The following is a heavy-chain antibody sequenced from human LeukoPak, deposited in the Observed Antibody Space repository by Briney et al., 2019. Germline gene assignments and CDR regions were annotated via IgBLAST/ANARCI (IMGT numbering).Heavy chain of an antibody. D-gene: IGHD6-13*01. V-gene: IGHV3-30*04. CDR2: ISYDGSNK. J-gene: IGHJ6*02. Sequence: GGSLRLSCAASGFTFSSYAMHWVRQAPGKGLEWVAVISYDGSNKYYADSVKGRFTISRDNSKNTLYLQMNSLRAEDTAVYYCASGGQQLDYYYYGMDVWGQGTTVTVSS. CDR1: GFTFSSYA. CDR3: ASGGQQLDYYYYGMDV.